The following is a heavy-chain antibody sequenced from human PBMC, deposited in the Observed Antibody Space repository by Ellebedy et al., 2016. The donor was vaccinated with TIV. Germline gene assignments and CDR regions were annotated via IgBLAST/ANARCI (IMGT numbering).Heavy chain of an antibody. V-gene: IGHV3-21*01. CDR3: GGLDY. CDR2: ISSSSNYI. J-gene: IGHJ4*02. Sequence: PGGSLRLSCAVSGFTFSDFSMNWVRQAPGKGLEWVSSISSSSNYIYYADSVKGRFTISRDNAKNTLFLQMDSLRAEDTAVYYCGGLDYWGQGTLVTVSS. CDR1: GFTFSDFS.